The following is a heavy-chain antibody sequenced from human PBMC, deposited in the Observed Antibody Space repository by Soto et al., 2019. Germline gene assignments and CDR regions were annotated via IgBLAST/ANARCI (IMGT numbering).Heavy chain of an antibody. CDR3: AKSGMGYSGYAPDY. Sequence: QVQLQESGPGLVKPSGTLSLTCAVSGGSISSFNWWSWVRQPPGKGLEWIGEIYHSGSTNYNPSPKRRVTXSVXKXTNQFSLSLSSVTAADTAVYYCAKSGMGYSGYAPDYWGQGTLVTVSS. CDR2: IYHSGST. CDR1: GGSISSFNW. V-gene: IGHV4-4*02. J-gene: IGHJ4*02. D-gene: IGHD5-12*01.